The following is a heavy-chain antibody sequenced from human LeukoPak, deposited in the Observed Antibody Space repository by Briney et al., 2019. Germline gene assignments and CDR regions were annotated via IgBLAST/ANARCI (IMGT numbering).Heavy chain of an antibody. V-gene: IGHV1-69*06. CDR3: AREPTYCSGGSCYFRYFDY. Sequence: SVKVSCKASGGTFSSYAISWVRQAPGQGLEWMGGIIPIFGTANYAQKFQGRVTITADKSTSTAYMELSSLRSEDTAVYYCAREPTYCSGGSCYFRYFDYWGQGTLVTVSS. D-gene: IGHD2-15*01. CDR2: IIPIFGTA. CDR1: GGTFSSYA. J-gene: IGHJ4*02.